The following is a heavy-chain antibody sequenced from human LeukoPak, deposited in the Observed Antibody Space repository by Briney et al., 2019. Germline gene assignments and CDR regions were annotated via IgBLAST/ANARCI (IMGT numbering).Heavy chain of an antibody. CDR3: ARDSDVDTAMVPSFDY. CDR2: ISSSSSTI. D-gene: IGHD5-18*01. J-gene: IGHJ4*02. CDR1: GFTFSSYS. Sequence: GESLRLSCAASGFTFSSYSMNWVRQAPGKGLEWVSYISSSSSTIYYADSVKGRFTISRDNAKNSLYLQMNSLRAEDTAVYYCARDSDVDTAMVPSFDYWGQGTLVTVSS. V-gene: IGHV3-48*01.